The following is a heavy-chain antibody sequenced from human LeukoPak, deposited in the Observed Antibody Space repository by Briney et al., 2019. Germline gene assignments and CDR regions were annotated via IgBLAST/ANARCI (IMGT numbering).Heavy chain of an antibody. V-gene: IGHV3-53*01. CDR3: ATGGRSGVALEQ. CDR1: GFIASSNY. D-gene: IGHD1/OR15-1a*01. CDR2: IYSGGST. Sequence: GGSLRLTCVVSGFIASSNYMTWVRQAPGTGLEWISLIYSGGSTYYADSVMGRFTISGDNSKTTLFLQMNSLKAEDTAVYYCATGGRSGVALEQWGQGTLVTVSS. J-gene: IGHJ4*02.